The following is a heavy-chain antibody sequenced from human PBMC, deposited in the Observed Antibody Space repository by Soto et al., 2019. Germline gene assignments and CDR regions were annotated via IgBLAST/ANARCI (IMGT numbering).Heavy chain of an antibody. Sequence: GASVKGSCKASGGTFSSYAISWVRQAPGQGLEWMGGIIPIFGTANYAQKFQGRVTITADESTSTAYMELSSLRSEDTAVYYCARDGGYSYGTRYYYGMDVWGQGTTVTVSS. V-gene: IGHV1-69*13. J-gene: IGHJ6*02. CDR1: GGTFSSYA. CDR2: IIPIFGTA. CDR3: ARDGGYSYGTRYYYGMDV. D-gene: IGHD5-18*01.